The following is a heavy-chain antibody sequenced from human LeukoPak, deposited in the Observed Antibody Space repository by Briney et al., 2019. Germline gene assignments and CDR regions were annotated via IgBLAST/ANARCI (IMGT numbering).Heavy chain of an antibody. CDR3: ARGGVVGIGPIFDP. Sequence: SETLSLTCTVSGGSVSSYYWSWIRQPPGKGLEWIGYIYYSGSTNYNPSLKSRVTISVDTSKNQFSLKLSSVTAADTAVHYCARGGVVGIGPIFDPWGQGTLVTVSS. V-gene: IGHV4-59*02. J-gene: IGHJ5*02. CDR1: GGSVSSYY. CDR2: IYYSGST. D-gene: IGHD2-15*01.